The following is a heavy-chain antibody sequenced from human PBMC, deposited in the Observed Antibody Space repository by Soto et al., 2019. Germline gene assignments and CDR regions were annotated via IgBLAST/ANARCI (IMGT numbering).Heavy chain of an antibody. D-gene: IGHD2-2*01. CDR2: ISGSGGST. CDR3: AKGRVYQLLVEGVDAFDI. Sequence: GGSLRLSCAASGFTFSSYAMSWVRQAPGKGLEWVSAISGSGGSTYYADSVKGRFTISRDNSKNTLYLQMNSLRAEDTAVYYCAKGRVYQLLVEGVDAFDIWGQGTMVTVSS. CDR1: GFTFSSYA. V-gene: IGHV3-23*01. J-gene: IGHJ3*02.